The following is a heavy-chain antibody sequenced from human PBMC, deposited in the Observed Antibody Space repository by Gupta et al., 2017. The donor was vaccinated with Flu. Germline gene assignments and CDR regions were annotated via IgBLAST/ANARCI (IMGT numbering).Heavy chain of an antibody. CDR3: ARISPYYYDSSGYYGDYYGMDV. J-gene: IGHJ6*02. Sequence: EWIGSIYYSGSTYYNPSLKSRVTISVDTSKNQFSLKLSSVTAADTAVDYCARISPYYYDSSGYYGDYYGMDVWGQGTTVTVSS. D-gene: IGHD3-22*01. CDR2: IYYSGST. V-gene: IGHV4-39*01.